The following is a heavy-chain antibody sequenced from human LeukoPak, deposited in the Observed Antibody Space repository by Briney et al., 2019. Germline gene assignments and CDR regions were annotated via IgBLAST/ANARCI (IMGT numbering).Heavy chain of an antibody. J-gene: IGHJ4*02. V-gene: IGHV4-61*02. CDR2: IYTSGST. CDR1: GGSISSGSYY. Sequence: SETLSLTCTVSGGSISSGSYYWSWVRQPAGKGLEWIGRIYTSGSTNYNPSLKSRVTISVDTSKNQFSLKLSSVTAADTAVYYCARRPKQWLHHFDYWGQGTLVTVSS. D-gene: IGHD6-19*01. CDR3: ARRPKQWLHHFDY.